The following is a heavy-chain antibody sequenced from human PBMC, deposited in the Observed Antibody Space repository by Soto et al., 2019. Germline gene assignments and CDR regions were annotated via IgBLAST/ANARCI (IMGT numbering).Heavy chain of an antibody. J-gene: IGHJ4*02. Sequence: SETLSITCAVSGDSISSGGYSWSWIRQPPGKGLEWIGYIYHSGSTYYNPSLKSRVTISVDRSKNQFSLKLTSVTAADTAVYYCARDKITGLFDYWGQGTLVTVSS. CDR1: GDSISSGGYS. CDR3: ARDKITGLFDY. CDR2: IYHSGST. V-gene: IGHV4-30-2*01. D-gene: IGHD2-8*02.